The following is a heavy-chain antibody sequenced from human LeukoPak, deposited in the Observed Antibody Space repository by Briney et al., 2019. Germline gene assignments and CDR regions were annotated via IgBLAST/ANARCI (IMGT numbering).Heavy chain of an antibody. V-gene: IGHV3-7*01. CDR1: GFTFSSYW. CDR3: ARDGPKSLRYFDWLIPPDAFDI. J-gene: IGHJ3*02. D-gene: IGHD3-9*01. Sequence: GGSLRLSCAASGFTFSSYWMSWVRQAPGKGLEWVANIKQDGSEKYYVDSVKGRFTISRDNAKNSLYLQMNSLRAEDTAVYYCARDGPKSLRYFDWLIPPDAFDIWGQGTMVTVSS. CDR2: IKQDGSEK.